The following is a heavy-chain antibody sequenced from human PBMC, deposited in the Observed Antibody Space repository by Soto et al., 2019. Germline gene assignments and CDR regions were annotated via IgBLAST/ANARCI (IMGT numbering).Heavy chain of an antibody. D-gene: IGHD2-2*01. Sequence: QVQLQESGPGLVKPSQTLSLTCTVSGGSISSGGYYWSWIRQHPGKGLEWIGYIYYSGSTYYNPSLKSRVTISVDTSKDQFSLKLSSVTAADPAVYYCARDTHYCRSTSCARPIDYWGQGTLVTVSS. CDR1: GGSISSGGYY. CDR2: IYYSGST. CDR3: ARDTHYCRSTSCARPIDY. J-gene: IGHJ4*02. V-gene: IGHV4-31*03.